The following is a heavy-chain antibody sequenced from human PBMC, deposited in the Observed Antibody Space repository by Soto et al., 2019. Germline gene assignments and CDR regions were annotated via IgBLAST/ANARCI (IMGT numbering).Heavy chain of an antibody. CDR3: AKEWSYSSGWSHVDY. CDR1: GFTFSSYA. D-gene: IGHD6-19*01. CDR2: ISGSGVST. V-gene: IGHV3-23*01. Sequence: EVQLLESGGGLVQHGGSLRLSCAASGFTFSSYAMSWVRHAPGKGLEWVSAISGSGVSTYYADSVKGRFTISRDNSKNTLYLQMNSLRAEDTAVYYCAKEWSYSSGWSHVDYWGQGTLVTVSS. J-gene: IGHJ4*02.